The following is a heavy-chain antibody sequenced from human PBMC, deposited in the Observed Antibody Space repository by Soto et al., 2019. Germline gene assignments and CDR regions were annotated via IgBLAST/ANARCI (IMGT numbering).Heavy chain of an antibody. D-gene: IGHD2-15*01. V-gene: IGHV1-18*01. Sequence: ASVKVSCKASGYTFTSYGISWVRQAPGQRLEWMGWISAYNGNTNYVQKLQGRVTMTTDTSTSTAYMELRSLRSDDTAVYYCATFTYCSGGSCYPSPFDYWGQGTLVTSPQ. CDR2: ISAYNGNT. CDR3: ATFTYCSGGSCYPSPFDY. J-gene: IGHJ4*02. CDR1: GYTFTSYG.